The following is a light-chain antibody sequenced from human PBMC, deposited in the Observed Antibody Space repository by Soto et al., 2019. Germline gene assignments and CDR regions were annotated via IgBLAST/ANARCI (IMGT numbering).Light chain of an antibody. CDR2: DAS. J-gene: IGKJ1*01. CDR3: QQRSNWPT. CDR1: QSVSRY. Sequence: EIVVTQAPTTLSLSPGERATLSCRASQSVSRYLAWYHQRPVHAPRLLIYDASNRATGIPARFSGSGSGTDFPLTISSLEPEDFAVYYCQQRSNWPTFGQGTKVDIK. V-gene: IGKV3-11*01.